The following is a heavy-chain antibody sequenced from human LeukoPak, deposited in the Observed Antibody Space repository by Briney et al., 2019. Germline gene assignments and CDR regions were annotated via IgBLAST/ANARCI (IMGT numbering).Heavy chain of an antibody. CDR3: AREFSASAAAV. J-gene: IGHJ4*02. D-gene: IGHD6-13*01. CDR2: IYSGGST. V-gene: IGHV3-53*01. CDR1: GFTVSSNY. Sequence: GGSLRLSCAASGFTVSSNYMSWVRQAPGKGLEWVSVIYSGGSTYYANSVKGRFTISRDNSKNTLYLQMNSLRAKDTAVYYCAREFSASAAAVWGQGTLVTVSS.